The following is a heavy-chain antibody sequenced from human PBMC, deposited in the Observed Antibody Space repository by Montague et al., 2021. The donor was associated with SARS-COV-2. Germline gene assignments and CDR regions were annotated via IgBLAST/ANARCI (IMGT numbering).Heavy chain of an antibody. Sequence: SETLSLTCTFSGGSSSNYYWSWIRQPAGKGLEWIGHIYISGSTNYNPSLKSRVTMSVDTSKNQFSLKLSSVTAADTAVYYCARHRCSSTSCYDYGMDVWGQGTTVIVSS. CDR3: ARHRCSSTSCYDYGMDV. CDR2: IYISGST. V-gene: IGHV4-4*07. D-gene: IGHD2-2*01. J-gene: IGHJ6*02. CDR1: GGSSSNYY.